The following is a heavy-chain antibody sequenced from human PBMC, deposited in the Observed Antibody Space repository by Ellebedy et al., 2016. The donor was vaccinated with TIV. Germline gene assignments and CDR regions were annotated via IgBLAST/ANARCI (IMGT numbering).Heavy chain of an antibody. D-gene: IGHD1-26*01. J-gene: IGHJ4*02. V-gene: IGHV3-30-3*01. CDR3: AKGEWELFGNFDY. CDR1: GFTFSSYA. Sequence: GGSLRLXXAASGFTFSSYAMHWVRQAPGKGLEWVAVISYDGSNKYYADSVKGRFTISRDNSKNTLYLQMNSLRAEDTALYYCAKGEWELFGNFDYWGQGTLVTVSS. CDR2: ISYDGSNK.